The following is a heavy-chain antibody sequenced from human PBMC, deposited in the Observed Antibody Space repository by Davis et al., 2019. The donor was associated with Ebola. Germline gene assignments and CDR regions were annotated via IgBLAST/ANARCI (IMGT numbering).Heavy chain of an antibody. V-gene: IGHV3-7*03. D-gene: IGHD6-13*01. CDR3: AKGHAGIASAGTVFHS. Sequence: PSETLSLTCAVSGLTFSSDYISWVRQAPGKGWEWVANLNEDGSLKYYVDSVKGRFTISRDNSKTSLYLQMNSLRTDDTAFYYCAKGHAGIASAGTVFHSWGQGTLVTVSS. CDR1: GLTFSSDY. J-gene: IGHJ4*02. CDR2: LNEDGSLK.